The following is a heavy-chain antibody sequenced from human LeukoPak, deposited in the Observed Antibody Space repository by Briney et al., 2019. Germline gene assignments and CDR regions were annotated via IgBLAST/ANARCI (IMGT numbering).Heavy chain of an antibody. Sequence: SVKVSCKASGGTFSSYAISWVRQAPGQGLEWMGGIIPIFGTANHAQKFQGRVTITADESTSTAYMELSSLRSEDTAVYYCARDLGDITMVLGVNNYYYYYMDVWGKGTTVTVSS. D-gene: IGHD3-10*01. CDR3: ARDLGDITMVLGVNNYYYYYMDV. CDR2: IIPIFGTA. CDR1: GGTFSSYA. V-gene: IGHV1-69*13. J-gene: IGHJ6*03.